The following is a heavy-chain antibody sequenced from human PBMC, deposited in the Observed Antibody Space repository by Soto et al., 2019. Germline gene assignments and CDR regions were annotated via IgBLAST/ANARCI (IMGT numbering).Heavy chain of an antibody. CDR1: GDSFTSYA. V-gene: IGHV1-69*01. CDR3: STGSNYYKSSALAY. D-gene: IGHD3-22*01. Sequence: QVQLVQSVAEVKKPGSSVKVSCKASGDSFTSYAISWVRQAPGHGLEWMGRIIPIFGTANYAQRVEGRVTITADESTSTANMELSSLRSDDTAVYYCSTGSNYYKSSALAYWGQGTLVTVSS. J-gene: IGHJ4*02. CDR2: IIPIFGTA.